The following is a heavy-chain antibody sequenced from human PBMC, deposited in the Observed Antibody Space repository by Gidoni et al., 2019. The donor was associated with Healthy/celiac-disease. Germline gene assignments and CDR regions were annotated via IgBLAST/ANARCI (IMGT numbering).Heavy chain of an antibody. J-gene: IGHJ5*02. Sequence: QVQLQESGSGLVKPSQTLSLTCTVSGGSISSGGYYWRWIRQHPGKGLEWIGYIYYSGSTYYNPSLKSRVTISVDTSKNQFSLKLSSVTAADTAVYYCARETGTTGDWFDPWGQGTLVTVSS. CDR1: GGSISSGGYY. D-gene: IGHD1-7*01. CDR3: ARETGTTGDWFDP. CDR2: IYYSGST. V-gene: IGHV4-31*03.